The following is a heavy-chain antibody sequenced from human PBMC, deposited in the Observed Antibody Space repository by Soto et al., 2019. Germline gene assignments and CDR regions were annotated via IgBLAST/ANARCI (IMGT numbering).Heavy chain of an antibody. D-gene: IGHD2-2*01. CDR2: INPNSGGT. V-gene: IGHV1-2*02. CDR3: ARGVGYCSSTSCPYNWFDP. J-gene: IGHJ5*02. Sequence: GASVKVSCKASGYTFTGYYMHWVRQAPGQGLEWMGWINPNSGGTNYAQKFQGRVTMTRDTSISTAYMELSRLRSDDTAVYYCARGVGYCSSTSCPYNWFDPWGRGTLVTVSS. CDR1: GYTFTGYY.